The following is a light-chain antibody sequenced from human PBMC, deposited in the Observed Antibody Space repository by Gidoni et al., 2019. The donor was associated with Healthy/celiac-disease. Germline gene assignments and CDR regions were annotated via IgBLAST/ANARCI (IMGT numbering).Light chain of an antibody. CDR1: QSVLYSSNNKNY. CDR3: QQYYSTPPT. CDR2: WAS. J-gene: IGKJ1*01. V-gene: IGKV4-1*01. Sequence: DIVMTQSPDSLAVSSGERAIINCKSSQSVLYSSNNKNYLAWYQQKPGQPPKLLIYWASTRESGVPDRFSGSGSGTDFTLTISSLQAEDVAVYYCQQYYSTPPTFGQGTKVEIK.